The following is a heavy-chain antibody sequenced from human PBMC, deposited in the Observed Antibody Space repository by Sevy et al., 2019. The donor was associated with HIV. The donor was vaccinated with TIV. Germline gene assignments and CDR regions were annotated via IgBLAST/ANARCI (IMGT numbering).Heavy chain of an antibody. CDR1: GYTFTSYG. Sequence: ASVKVCCKASGYTFTSYGISWVRQAPGQGLEWMGWISTFNVNTNNAQKFQGRVTMTTDTSTSTAYMELTSLRSDDTAVYYCARDDCSSLSCHGSLLYWGQGTLVTVSS. D-gene: IGHD2-2*01. CDR2: ISTFNVNT. V-gene: IGHV1-18*01. CDR3: ARDDCSSLSCHGSLLY. J-gene: IGHJ4*02.